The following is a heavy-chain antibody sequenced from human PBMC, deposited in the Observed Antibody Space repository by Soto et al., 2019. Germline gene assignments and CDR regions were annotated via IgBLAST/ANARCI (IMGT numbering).Heavy chain of an antibody. J-gene: IGHJ4*02. D-gene: IGHD6-6*01. V-gene: IGHV3-64D*08. Sequence: PGGSLRLACSACGFTFSRYAMHWVRQAPGKGLQYVSAISTTGGSTYYADSVKGRFTISRDNSKNTLYLQMSSLRPEDTAVYYCVKVYLIAADIPLFEYWGQGTLVTVSS. CDR1: GFTFSRYA. CDR2: ISTTGGST. CDR3: VKVYLIAADIPLFEY.